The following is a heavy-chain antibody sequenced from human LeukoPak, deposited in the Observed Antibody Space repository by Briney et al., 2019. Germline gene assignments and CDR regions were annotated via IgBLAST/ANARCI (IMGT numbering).Heavy chain of an antibody. Sequence: GSLRLSCAASGFTFSDYYMSWIRQAPGKVLEWVSYISSSGSTIYYADSVKGRFTISRDNSKNTLYLQMNSLRAEDTAVYYCAEAGITMVRGVQYYFDYWGQGTLVTVSS. V-gene: IGHV3-11*01. CDR3: AEAGITMVRGVQYYFDY. D-gene: IGHD3-10*01. CDR2: ISSSGSTI. CDR1: GFTFSDYY. J-gene: IGHJ4*02.